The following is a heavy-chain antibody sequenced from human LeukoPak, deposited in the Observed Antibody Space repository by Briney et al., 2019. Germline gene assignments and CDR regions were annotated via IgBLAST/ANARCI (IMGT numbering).Heavy chain of an antibody. J-gene: IGHJ4*02. V-gene: IGHV6-1*01. CDR3: AKGGEYSSTWDFDY. D-gene: IGHD6-13*01. Sequence: SQTLSLTCAISGDSVSSNSATWNWIRQSPSRGLEWLGRTYYRSKWYNDYAVSVKSRITINPDTSKNQSSLQLNSVTPEDTAVYYCAKGGEYSSTWDFDYWGQGTLVTVSS. CDR2: TYYRSKWYN. CDR1: GDSVSSNSAT.